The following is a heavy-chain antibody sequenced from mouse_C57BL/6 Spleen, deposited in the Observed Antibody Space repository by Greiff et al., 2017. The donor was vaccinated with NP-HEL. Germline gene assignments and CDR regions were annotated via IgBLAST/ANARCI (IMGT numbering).Heavy chain of an antibody. V-gene: IGHV1-69*01. CDR2: IDPSDSYT. D-gene: IGHD2-1*01. CDR3: ARWSYGNYERGFDY. J-gene: IGHJ2*01. Sequence: VQLQQPGAELVMPGASVKLSCKASGYTFTSYWMHWVKQRPGQGLEWIGEIDPSDSYTNYNQQFKGKSTLTVDKSSSTAYMQLSSLTSEDSAVYYCARWSYGNYERGFDYWGQGTTLTVSS. CDR1: GYTFTSYW.